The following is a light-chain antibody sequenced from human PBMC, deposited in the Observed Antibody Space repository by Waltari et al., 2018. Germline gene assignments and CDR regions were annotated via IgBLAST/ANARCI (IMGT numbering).Light chain of an antibody. CDR3: LQYNNWPYT. CDR2: GAS. V-gene: IGKV3-15*01. Sequence: EIVMTQSPATLSVSPGERATLTCRASQRIGTSLTWYQQSPGRAPSHLIYGASTRATGIPARFSGSGSGTEFSLTISSLQSEDFAVYYCLQYNNWPYTFGQGTRLEIK. J-gene: IGKJ2*01. CDR1: QRIGTS.